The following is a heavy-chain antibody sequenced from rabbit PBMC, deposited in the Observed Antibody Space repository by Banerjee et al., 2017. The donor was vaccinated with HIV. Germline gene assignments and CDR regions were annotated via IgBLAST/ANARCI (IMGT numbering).Heavy chain of an antibody. CDR3: ARDLAGVIGWNFNL. CDR1: GFDFSSNA. D-gene: IGHD4-1*01. J-gene: IGHJ4*01. Sequence: QEQLVESGGGLVTLGGSLKLSCKASGFDFSSNAMSWVRQAPGKGLEWIGYINTVSGSTDYASWAKGRFTISKTSSTTVTLQMTSLTAADTATYFCARDLAGVIGWNFNLWGQGTLVTVS. V-gene: IGHV1S45*01. CDR2: INTVSGST.